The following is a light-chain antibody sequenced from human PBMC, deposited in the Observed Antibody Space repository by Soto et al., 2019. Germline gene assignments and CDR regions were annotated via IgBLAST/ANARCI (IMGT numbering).Light chain of an antibody. J-gene: IGLJ3*02. V-gene: IGLV1-44*01. CDR3: STWDDSLNGWV. Sequence: QSVLTQPPSASGTPGQRVTISCSGSRSNIGSNSVNWYQQVPGTAPKLLIYRDNQRPPGVPDRFSGSKSGTSASLASSGLQSEDEADYYCSTWDDSLNGWVFGGGT. CDR2: RDN. CDR1: RSNIGSNS.